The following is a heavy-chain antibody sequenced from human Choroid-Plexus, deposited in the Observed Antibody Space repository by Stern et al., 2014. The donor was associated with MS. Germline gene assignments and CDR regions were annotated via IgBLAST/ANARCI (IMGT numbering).Heavy chain of an antibody. CDR2: IYPGDSDT. CDR1: GYRFSSYW. V-gene: IGHV5-51*03. CDR3: ARRGIAVGDAFDI. J-gene: IGHJ3*02. Sequence: VQLVQSGAEVKKPGESLKISCKGSGYRFSSYWIGWVRQMPGKGLEWMGIIYPGDSDTRYSTSFQGQVTISADKSISTAYLQGSSLKASDTAMYYCARRGIAVGDAFDIWGQGTMVTVSS. D-gene: IGHD6-19*01.